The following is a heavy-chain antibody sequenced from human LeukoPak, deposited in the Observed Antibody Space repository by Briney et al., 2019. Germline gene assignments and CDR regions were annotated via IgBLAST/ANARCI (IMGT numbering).Heavy chain of an antibody. CDR3: ALLRPKGPLEY. V-gene: IGHV4-34*01. J-gene: IGHJ4*02. Sequence: SETLSLTCAVYGGSFSGYYWSWIRQPPGKGLEWIGEINHSGSTNYNPSLKSRVTISVDTPKNQFSLKLSSVTAADTAVYYCALLRPKGPLEYWGQGTLVTVSS. CDR1: GGSFSGYY. CDR2: INHSGST. D-gene: IGHD2-15*01.